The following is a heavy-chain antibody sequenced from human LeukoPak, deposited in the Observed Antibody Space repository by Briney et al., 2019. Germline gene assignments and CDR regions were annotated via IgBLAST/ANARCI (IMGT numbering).Heavy chain of an antibody. J-gene: IGHJ6*03. CDR2: IYYSGST. D-gene: IGHD6-13*01. Sequence: SETLSLTCAVYGGSFSGYYWSWIRQPPGKGLEWIGYIYYSGSTNYNPSLKSRVTISVDTSKNQFSLKLSSVTAADTAVYYCARADSDIAAAGTWDYYYMDVWGKGTTVTISS. CDR3: ARADSDIAAAGTWDYYYMDV. V-gene: IGHV4-59*01. CDR1: GGSFSGYY.